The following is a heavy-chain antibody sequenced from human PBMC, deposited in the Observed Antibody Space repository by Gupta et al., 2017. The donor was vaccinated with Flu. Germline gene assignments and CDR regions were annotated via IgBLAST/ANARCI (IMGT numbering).Heavy chain of an antibody. CDR3: ARHKNDAEVVASGFDI. CDR1: GDSISRSTYY. CDR2: LYYFGRT. D-gene: IGHD2-15*01. J-gene: IGHJ3*02. Sequence: QLQLLESGPGLVKPSETLSLTCGVSGDSISRSTYYWGWIRQPPGKGLEWIGTLYYFGRTYYNLSLGSRVTISADMSKNQFSLRLSSVTAADTATYFCARHKNDAEVVASGFDIWGQGRTVTVSS. V-gene: IGHV4-39*01.